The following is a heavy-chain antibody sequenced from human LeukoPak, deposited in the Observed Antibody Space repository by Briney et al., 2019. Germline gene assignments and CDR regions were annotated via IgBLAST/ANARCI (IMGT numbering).Heavy chain of an antibody. CDR2: IKPDGSVT. V-gene: IGHV3-7*01. CDR3: ARKNGMDV. J-gene: IGHJ6*02. CDR1: GFTFSTFW. Sequence: GGSLRLSCAGSGFTFSTFWMSWVRQAPGKGLEWVASIKPDGSVTHYVDSVKGRFTISRDNAKNSVYLQMNSLRAEDAALYYRARKNGMDVWGQGTTVTVSS.